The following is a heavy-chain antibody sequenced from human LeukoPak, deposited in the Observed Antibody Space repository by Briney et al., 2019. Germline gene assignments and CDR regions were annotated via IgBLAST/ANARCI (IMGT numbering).Heavy chain of an antibody. Sequence: SETLSLTCTVSGGSISSYYWSWIRQPPGKGLEWIGSIYYSGSTYYNPSLKSRVTISVDTSKNQFSLKLSSVTAADTAVYYCARCDVDTAMALDYWGQGTLVTVSS. CDR1: GGSISSYY. CDR3: ARCDVDTAMALDY. V-gene: IGHV4-59*05. J-gene: IGHJ4*02. D-gene: IGHD5-18*01. CDR2: IYYSGST.